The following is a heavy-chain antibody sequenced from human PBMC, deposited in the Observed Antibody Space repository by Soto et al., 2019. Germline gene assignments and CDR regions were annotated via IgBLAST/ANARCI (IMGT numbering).Heavy chain of an antibody. CDR3: ARLYYYDSSGYHSNYYYYYGMAV. Sequence: GESLKISCKGSGYSFTSYWIGWVRQMPGKGLEWMGIIYPGDSDTRYSPSFQGQVTISADKSISTAYLQWSSLKASDTAMYYCARLYYYDSSGYHSNYYYYYGMAVWGQGTTVTVSS. CDR2: IYPGDSDT. J-gene: IGHJ6*02. D-gene: IGHD3-22*01. CDR1: GYSFTSYW. V-gene: IGHV5-51*01.